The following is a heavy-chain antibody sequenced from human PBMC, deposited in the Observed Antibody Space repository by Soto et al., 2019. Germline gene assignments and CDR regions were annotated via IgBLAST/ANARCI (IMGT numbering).Heavy chain of an antibody. CDR3: AHGSCSSADCYPKPYLDY. J-gene: IGHJ4*02. Sequence: QITLKESGPTLVKPTQTLTLTCTFSGFSLSTTAEGVGWIRQPPGKALEWLALIYWDDDERYSPSLKSRLTITKDTSKNQVVLTMTNVDPVDTATYYCAHGSCSSADCYPKPYLDYWGQGILVTVSS. CDR2: IYWDDDE. V-gene: IGHV2-5*02. D-gene: IGHD2-2*01. CDR1: GFSLSTTAEG.